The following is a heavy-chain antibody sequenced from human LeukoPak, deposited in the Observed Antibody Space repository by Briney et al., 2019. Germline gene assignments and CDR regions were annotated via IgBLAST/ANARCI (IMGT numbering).Heavy chain of an antibody. CDR2: IYYSGST. D-gene: IGHD1-26*01. CDR1: GGSISTSSYY. Sequence: SETLSLTCTVSGGSISTSSYYWGWIRQPPGKGLEWIGSIYYSGSTYYNPSLKSRVTISVDMSKNQFSLKLSSVTAADTAVYYCARSIYSGTSNFDYWGQGTLVTVSS. V-gene: IGHV4-39*01. CDR3: ARSIYSGTSNFDY. J-gene: IGHJ4*02.